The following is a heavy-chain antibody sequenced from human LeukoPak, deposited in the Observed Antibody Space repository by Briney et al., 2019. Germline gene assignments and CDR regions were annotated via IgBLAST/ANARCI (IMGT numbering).Heavy chain of an antibody. V-gene: IGHV3-23*01. Sequence: GGSLRLSCAASGFTFSSYAMSWVRQAPGKGLEWVSAISGSGGSTCYADSVKGRFTISRDNAKNSLYLQMNSLRAEDTAVYYCATVEGYSYGFDYWGQGTLVTVSS. CDR1: GFTFSSYA. CDR2: ISGSGGST. CDR3: ATVEGYSYGFDY. D-gene: IGHD5-18*01. J-gene: IGHJ4*02.